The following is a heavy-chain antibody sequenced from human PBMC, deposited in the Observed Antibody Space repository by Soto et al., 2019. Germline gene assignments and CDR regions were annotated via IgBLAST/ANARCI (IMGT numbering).Heavy chain of an antibody. CDR2: INHSGRV. CDR1: GGSFSGHS. V-gene: IGHV4-34*01. CDR3: STRAYDTNGYYRFDP. D-gene: IGHD3-22*01. J-gene: IGHJ5*01. Sequence: SGPLSLTCAVYGGSFSGHSWTWIRQSPGKGLEWIGDINHSGRVNYSPSLKSRVTISLDTSKNQFSLTLSAVTAADTAMYYCSTRAYDTNGYYRFDPWGQGTLVTVS.